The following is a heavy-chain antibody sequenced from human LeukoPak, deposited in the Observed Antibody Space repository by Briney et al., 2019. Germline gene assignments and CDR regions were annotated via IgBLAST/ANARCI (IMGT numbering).Heavy chain of an antibody. CDR2: ISAYNGNT. D-gene: IGHD2-2*01. J-gene: IGHJ5*02. V-gene: IGHV1-18*01. Sequence: ASVKVSCKASGYTFTSYGISWVRQAPGQGLEWMGWISAYNGNTNYAQKLQGRVTMTTDTSTSTAYMELRSLRSDDTAVYYCARDLIVVVPAASQYNWFDPWGQGTLVTVSS. CDR1: GYTFTSYG. CDR3: ARDLIVVVPAASQYNWFDP.